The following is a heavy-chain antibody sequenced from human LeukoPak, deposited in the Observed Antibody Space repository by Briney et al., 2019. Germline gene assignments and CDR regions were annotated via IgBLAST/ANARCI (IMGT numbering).Heavy chain of an antibody. D-gene: IGHD3/OR15-3a*01. CDR1: GFTFSSYY. Sequence: SETLSLTCTASGFTFSSYYWRWIRQPPGKGLEWIAYIYYSGNTNYNASFKSRATISVDMTTNKFSQKLISVPAADTAVYYYASLAREHPFLDPPQDYYYMDVWGKETTITVSS. J-gene: IGHJ6*03. V-gene: IGHV4-59*01. CDR2: IYYSGNT. CDR3: ASLAREHPFLDPPQDYYYMDV.